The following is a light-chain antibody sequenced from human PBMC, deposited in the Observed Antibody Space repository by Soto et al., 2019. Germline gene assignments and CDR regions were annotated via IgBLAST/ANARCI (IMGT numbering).Light chain of an antibody. Sequence: QPVLTQSPSASASLGASVKLTCTLSSGHSSYAIAWHQQQPEKGPRYLMKLNSDGSHSKGDGIPDRFSGSSSGAERYLTISSLQSEDGADYYCQTWGTEVFGTGTKLTVL. CDR3: QTWGTEV. J-gene: IGLJ1*01. CDR1: SGHSSYA. CDR2: LNSDGSH. V-gene: IGLV4-69*01.